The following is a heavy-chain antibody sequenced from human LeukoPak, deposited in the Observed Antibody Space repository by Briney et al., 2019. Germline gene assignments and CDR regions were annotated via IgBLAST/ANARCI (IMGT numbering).Heavy chain of an antibody. J-gene: IGHJ4*02. CDR1: GFTFSSYA. CDR2: ISYDGSNK. V-gene: IGHV3-30*04. D-gene: IGHD2-2*01. CDR3: ARDPRDCSSTGCGYLDY. Sequence: GRSLRLSCAASGFTFSSYAMHWLRQAPGKGLEWVAVISYDGSNKYYADSVKGRFTISRDNSKNTLYLQMNSLRAEDTAVYYCARDPRDCSSTGCGYLDYWGQGTLVTVSS.